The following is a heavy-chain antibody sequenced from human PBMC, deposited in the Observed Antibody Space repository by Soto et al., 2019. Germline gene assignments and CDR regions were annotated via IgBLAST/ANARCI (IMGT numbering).Heavy chain of an antibody. Sequence: PGGSLRLSCAASGFTFSSYWMHWVRQAPGKGLVWVSRINSDGSSTNYADSVKGRFTISRDNAKNTLYLQMNSLRAEDTAVYYCARIFCSGGSCYHGGFDYWGQGTLVTVSS. D-gene: IGHD2-15*01. J-gene: IGHJ4*02. CDR1: GFTFSSYW. CDR2: INSDGSST. CDR3: ARIFCSGGSCYHGGFDY. V-gene: IGHV3-74*01.